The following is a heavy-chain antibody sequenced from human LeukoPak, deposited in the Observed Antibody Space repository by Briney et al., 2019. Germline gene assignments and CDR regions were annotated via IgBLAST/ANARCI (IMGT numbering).Heavy chain of an antibody. CDR1: GFPLDEYG. Sequence: GGPLRLSCAASGFPLDEYGMSWVRQAPGKGLEGVSGVNWNGGSTGYADSVKGRFTISRDNAKNSLYLQMNSLRAEDTALYYCARGGGDVDTAIPPYFDYWGQGTLVTVSS. D-gene: IGHD5-18*01. V-gene: IGHV3-20*04. CDR3: ARGGGDVDTAIPPYFDY. CDR2: VNWNGGST. J-gene: IGHJ4*02.